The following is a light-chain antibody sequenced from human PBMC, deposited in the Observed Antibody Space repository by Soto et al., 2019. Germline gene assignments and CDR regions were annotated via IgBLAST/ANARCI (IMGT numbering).Light chain of an antibody. V-gene: IGKV3-11*01. CDR3: QHRSNWPRT. CDR1: QSVSSY. Sequence: IVLTQSPATLSLSPGERATLSCRASQSVSSYLAWYQQKPGQAPRLLIYDASNRATGIPARFSGSGPGTDFTLTISSLEPEDFAVYYCQHRSNWPRTFGGGTKVDIK. J-gene: IGKJ4*01. CDR2: DAS.